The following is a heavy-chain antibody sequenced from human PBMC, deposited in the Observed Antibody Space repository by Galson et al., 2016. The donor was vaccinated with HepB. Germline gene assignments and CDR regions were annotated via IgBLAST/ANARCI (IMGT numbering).Heavy chain of an antibody. CDR1: GYTFISHH. CDR3: ARAANTCMDV. D-gene: IGHD2/OR15-2a*01. CDR2: IDPSDGST. J-gene: IGHJ6*02. Sequence: SVKVSCKASGYTFISHHMQWVRQAPGQGLEWMGIIDPSDGSTNYAQKLQGRVTLTRDTSTSTVYMEVSSLRSEDTAVYYCARAANTCMDVWGQGTTVTVSS. V-gene: IGHV1-46*01.